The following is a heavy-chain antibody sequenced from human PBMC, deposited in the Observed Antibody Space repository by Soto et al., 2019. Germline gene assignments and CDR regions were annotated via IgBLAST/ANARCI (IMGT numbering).Heavy chain of an antibody. CDR3: AKDAEQWLVAPFDY. CDR2: ISYDGSNK. D-gene: IGHD6-19*01. Sequence: QVQLVESGGGVDQPGRSLRLSCAASGFTFSSYGMHWVRQAPGTGLEWVAVISYDGSNKYYADSVKGRFTISRDNSKNTLYLQMNSLRAEDTAVYYCAKDAEQWLVAPFDYWGQGTLVTVSS. CDR1: GFTFSSYG. V-gene: IGHV3-30*18. J-gene: IGHJ4*02.